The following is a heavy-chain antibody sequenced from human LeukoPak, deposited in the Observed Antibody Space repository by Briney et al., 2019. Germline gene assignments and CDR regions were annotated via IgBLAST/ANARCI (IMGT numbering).Heavy chain of an antibody. CDR1: GFTVSSNY. J-gene: IGHJ4*02. Sequence: GGSLRLSCAASGFTVSSNYMSWVRQAPGKGLEWVSVIYSGGSTYYADSVKGRFTISRDNSKNTLYLQMNSLRAEDTAVYYCARHESKDGYRGFDYWGQGTLVTVSS. V-gene: IGHV3-66*02. D-gene: IGHD5-24*01. CDR2: IYSGGST. CDR3: ARHESKDGYRGFDY.